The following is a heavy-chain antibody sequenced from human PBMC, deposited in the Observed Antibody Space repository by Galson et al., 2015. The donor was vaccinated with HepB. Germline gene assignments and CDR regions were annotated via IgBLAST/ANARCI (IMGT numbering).Heavy chain of an antibody. J-gene: IGHJ6*02. V-gene: IGHV3-30*03. Sequence: SLRLSCATSGFTFSNYGMHWVRQAPGKGLEWVTVISYDGSNKYYADSVKGRFTISRDNSKNTLYLQMNSLRAEDTAVYYCARDGDNIAAAGTPEYGMDVWGQGTTVTVSS. CDR3: ARDGDNIAAAGTPEYGMDV. CDR1: GFTFSNYG. CDR2: ISYDGSNK. D-gene: IGHD6-13*01.